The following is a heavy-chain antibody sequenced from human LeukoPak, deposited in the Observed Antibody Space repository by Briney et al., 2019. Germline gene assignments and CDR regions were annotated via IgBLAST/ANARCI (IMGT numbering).Heavy chain of an antibody. J-gene: IGHJ4*02. CDR2: IYYSGST. CDR1: GGSTSSYY. Sequence: SETLSLTCTVSGGSTSSYYWSWIRQPPGKGLEWIGYIYYSGSTNYNPSLKSRVTISINTSTNQFSLKLSSVTAADTAVYYCARGGSSTWPRYYFDYWGQGTLVTVSS. CDR3: ARGGSSTWPRYYFDY. D-gene: IGHD6-13*01. V-gene: IGHV4-59*01.